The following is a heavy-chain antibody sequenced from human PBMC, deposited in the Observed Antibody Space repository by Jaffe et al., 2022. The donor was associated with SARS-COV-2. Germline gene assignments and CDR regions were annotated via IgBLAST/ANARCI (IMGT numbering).Heavy chain of an antibody. CDR3: ARHRVGSGWSDY. Sequence: QLQLQESGPGLVKPSETLSLTCTVSGGSISSSSYYWGWIRQPPGKGLEWIGSIYYSGSTYYNPSLKSRVTISVDTSKNQFSLKLSSVTAADTAVYYCARHRVGSGWSDYWGQGTLVTVSS. J-gene: IGHJ4*02. CDR1: GGSISSSSYY. CDR2: IYYSGST. V-gene: IGHV4-39*01. D-gene: IGHD6-19*01.